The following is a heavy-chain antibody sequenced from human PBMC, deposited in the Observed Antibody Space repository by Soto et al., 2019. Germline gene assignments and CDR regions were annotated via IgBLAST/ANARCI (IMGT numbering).Heavy chain of an antibody. V-gene: IGHV1-3*01. CDR2: INAGNGNT. D-gene: IGHD3-10*01. J-gene: IGHJ5*02. Sequence: EASVKVSCKASGYTFTSYAMHWVRQAPGQRLEWMGWINAGNGNTKYSQKFQGRVTITRDTSASTAYMELSSLRSEDTAVYYCAFDYYGSGSYYWKFDPWGQGTLVTVSS. CDR3: AFDYYGSGSYYWKFDP. CDR1: GYTFTSYA.